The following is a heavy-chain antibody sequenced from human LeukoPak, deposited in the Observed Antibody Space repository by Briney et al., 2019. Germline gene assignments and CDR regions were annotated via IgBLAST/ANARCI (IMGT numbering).Heavy chain of an antibody. CDR1: GFTLNTHW. V-gene: IGHV3-7*03. CDR2: IKQDGRDT. CDR3: ATSEGY. J-gene: IGHJ4*02. Sequence: QPGGSLRLSCAASGFTLNTHWMSWVRQAPGKGLEWVANIKQDGRDTYYVDSVEGRFTISRDNAKNSLSLQMNSLRAEDTAMYYCATSEGYWGQGTLVTVSS.